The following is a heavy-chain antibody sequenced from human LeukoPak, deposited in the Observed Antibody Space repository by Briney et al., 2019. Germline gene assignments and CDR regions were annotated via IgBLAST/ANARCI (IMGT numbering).Heavy chain of an antibody. CDR3: ARESIAAHPNFDY. V-gene: IGHV4-61*02. D-gene: IGHD6-6*01. CDR1: GGSISSGSYY. J-gene: IGHJ4*02. Sequence: SETLSLTCTVSGGSISSGSYYWSWIRQPAGKGLEWIGRIYTSGSTNYNPSLKSRVTISVDTSKNQFSLKLGSVTAADTAVYYCARESIAAHPNFDYWGQGTLVTVSS. CDR2: IYTSGST.